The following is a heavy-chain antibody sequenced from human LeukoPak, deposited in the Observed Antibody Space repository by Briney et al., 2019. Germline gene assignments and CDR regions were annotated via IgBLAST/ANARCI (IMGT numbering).Heavy chain of an antibody. CDR1: GFTFSSYS. CDR3: AKDTLDSGSYWGFDY. Sequence: GSLRLSCAASGFTFSSYSMNWVRQAPGKGLEWVSAISGSGGSTYYADSVKGRFTISRDNSKNTLYLQMNSLRAEDTAVYYCAKDTLDSGSYWGFDYWGQGTLVTVSS. V-gene: IGHV3-23*01. J-gene: IGHJ4*02. CDR2: ISGSGGST. D-gene: IGHD1-26*01.